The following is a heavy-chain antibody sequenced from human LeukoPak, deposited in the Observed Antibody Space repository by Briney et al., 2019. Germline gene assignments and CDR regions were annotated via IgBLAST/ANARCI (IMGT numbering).Heavy chain of an antibody. CDR2: MNPNSGNT. J-gene: IGHJ5*02. D-gene: IGHD3-3*01. CDR1: GGTFTSYD. CDR3: ATLHYDFWSGYFDP. V-gene: IGHV1-8*03. Sequence: ASVKVSCKASGGTFTSYDINWVRQATGQGLEWMGWMNPNSGNTGYAQKFQGRVTITRNTSISTAYMELSSLRSEDTAVYYCATLHYDFWSGYFDPWGQGTLVTVSS.